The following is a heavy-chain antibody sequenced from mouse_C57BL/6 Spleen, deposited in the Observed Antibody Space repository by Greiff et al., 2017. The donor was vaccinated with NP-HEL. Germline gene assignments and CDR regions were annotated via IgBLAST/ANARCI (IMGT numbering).Heavy chain of an antibody. CDR2: IRSKSSNYAT. D-gene: IGHD2-1*01. Sequence: EVKLVESGGGLVQPKGSLKLSCAASGFTFTTYAMHWVRQAPGKGLEWVARIRSKSSNYATYYADSVKDRFTISRDDSQSMLYLQMNNLKTEDTAMYYCVRDADYGNFRYFDVWGTGTTVTVSS. CDR1: GFTFTTYA. J-gene: IGHJ1*03. CDR3: VRDADYGNFRYFDV. V-gene: IGHV10-3*01.